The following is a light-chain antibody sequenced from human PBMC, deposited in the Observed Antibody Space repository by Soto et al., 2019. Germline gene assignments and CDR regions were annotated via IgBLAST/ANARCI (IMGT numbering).Light chain of an antibody. V-gene: IGKV1-5*03. CDR2: KAS. J-gene: IGKJ1*01. CDR1: QSISSW. Sequence: DIQMTQSPSTLSASVGDRVTITCRASQSISSWLAWYQQKPGKAPKLLIYKASSLESGVPSRFSGSGSGTEFTLTISSLQSDDFADDCCQQYNSYSTFGQGTKVEIK. CDR3: QQYNSYST.